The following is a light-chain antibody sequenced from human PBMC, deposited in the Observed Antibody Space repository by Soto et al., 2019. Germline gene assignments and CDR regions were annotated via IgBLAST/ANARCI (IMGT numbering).Light chain of an antibody. CDR3: QQYKNWPLFS. CDR2: DAS. V-gene: IGKV3-15*01. CDR1: QSVSSD. J-gene: IGKJ3*01. Sequence: EIVMTQSPATLSVSLGERATLSCRASQSVSSDLAWYQQKPGQAPRLLIYDASTRATGIPARFSGSGSGTEFTLTISSLQSEDFAVYYCQQYKNWPLFSFGPGTKVDIK.